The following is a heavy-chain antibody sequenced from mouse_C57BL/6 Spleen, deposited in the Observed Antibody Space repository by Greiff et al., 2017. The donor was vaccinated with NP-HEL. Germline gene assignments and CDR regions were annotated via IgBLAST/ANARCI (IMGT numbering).Heavy chain of an antibody. CDR3: ASAYYTQYYYAMDY. J-gene: IGHJ4*01. D-gene: IGHD2-12*01. CDR1: GYTFTSYW. CDR2: IDPNSGGT. Sequence: VKLQQSGAELVKPGASVKLSCKASGYTFTSYWMHWVKQRPGRGLEWIGRIDPNSGGTKYNEKFKSKATLTVDKPSSTAYMQLSSLTSEDSAVYYCASAYYTQYYYAMDYWGQGTSVTVSS. V-gene: IGHV1-72*01.